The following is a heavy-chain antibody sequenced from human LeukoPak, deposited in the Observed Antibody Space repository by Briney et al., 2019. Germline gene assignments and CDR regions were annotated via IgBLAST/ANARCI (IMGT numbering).Heavy chain of an antibody. Sequence: GASVKVSCKASGGTFSSYAISWVRQAPGQGLEWMGGIIPILGIANYAQKFQGRVTITADESTSTAYMELSSLRSEDTAVYYCARVVGGYFDYWGQGTLVTVSS. CDR3: ARVVGGYFDY. J-gene: IGHJ4*02. CDR1: GGTFSSYA. V-gene: IGHV1-69*10. CDR2: IIPILGIA. D-gene: IGHD3-16*01.